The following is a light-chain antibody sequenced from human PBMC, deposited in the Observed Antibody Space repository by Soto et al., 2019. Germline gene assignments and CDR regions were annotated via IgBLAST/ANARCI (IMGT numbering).Light chain of an antibody. CDR2: DAS. CDR1: QSVSSSY. J-gene: IGKJ4*01. Sequence: IVLTQSPATLSLSPGNRATLSCSASQSVSSSYLAWYQQKPGQAPRLLIYDASSRATGIPDRFSGGGSGTDFTLTISRLEPEDFAVYYCQQFSSYPLTFGGGTKVDI. V-gene: IGKV3-20*01. CDR3: QQFSSYPLT.